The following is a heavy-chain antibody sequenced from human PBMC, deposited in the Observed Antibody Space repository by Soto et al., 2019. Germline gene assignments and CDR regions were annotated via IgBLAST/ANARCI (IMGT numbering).Heavy chain of an antibody. CDR3: AREPLDYDLLTHSSSDDAFDI. CDR1: GGSIKAGGFY. D-gene: IGHD3-9*01. V-gene: IGHV4-31*03. CDR2: MSYTGST. J-gene: IGHJ3*02. Sequence: QMQLQQSGPGLVEPSQTLSLTCTVSGGSIKAGGFYWSWIRQHPGGGLEWIGFMSYTGSTYSNPSLKSRVTISVDTSKNQFSLNLTSVTAADTAVYYCAREPLDYDLLTHSSSDDAFDIWGQGTVVSVSS.